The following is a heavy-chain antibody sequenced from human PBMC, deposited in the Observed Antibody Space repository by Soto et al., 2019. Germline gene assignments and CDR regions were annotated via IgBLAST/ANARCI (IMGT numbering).Heavy chain of an antibody. D-gene: IGHD6-19*01. V-gene: IGHV3-9*01. J-gene: IGHJ4*02. Sequence: EVQLVESGGGLVQPGRSLRLSCAASGFTFDDYAMHWVRQAPGKGLEWVSGISWNSGSIGYADSVKGRFTISRDNAKSSLYLQMNSLRAEDTALYYCAISGWYGGDFDYWGQGTLVTVSS. CDR2: ISWNSGSI. CDR3: AISGWYGGDFDY. CDR1: GFTFDDYA.